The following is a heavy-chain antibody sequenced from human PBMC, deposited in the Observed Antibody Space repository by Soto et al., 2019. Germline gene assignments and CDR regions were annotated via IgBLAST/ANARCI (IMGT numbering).Heavy chain of an antibody. V-gene: IGHV1-69*06. CDR1: GGTFSSYA. D-gene: IGHD4-17*01. J-gene: IGHJ6*02. Sequence: QVQLVQSGAEVKKPGSSVKVSCKASGGTFSSYAISWVRQAPGQGLEWMGGIIPIFGTANYAQKFQGRVTITADKSTSTAYMEVSSLRSEDTAVYYCAREWVGELTSYYYYCMDVWGQGTTVTVSS. CDR3: AREWVGELTSYYYYCMDV. CDR2: IIPIFGTA.